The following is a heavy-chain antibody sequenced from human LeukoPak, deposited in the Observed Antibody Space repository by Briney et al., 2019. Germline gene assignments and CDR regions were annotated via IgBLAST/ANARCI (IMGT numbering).Heavy chain of an antibody. CDR3: AKSRGGHNFDY. CDR2: IGGSGATT. D-gene: IGHD3-16*01. Sequence: GGSLRLSCAASGFTFSSYAMNWVRQAPGKGLEWVAVIGGSGATTYYADSVKGRFTISRDNSKSTLYLQLNIVRAVDTAVYYCAKSRGGHNFDYWGQGTLVTVSS. J-gene: IGHJ4*02. CDR1: GFTFSSYA. V-gene: IGHV3-23*01.